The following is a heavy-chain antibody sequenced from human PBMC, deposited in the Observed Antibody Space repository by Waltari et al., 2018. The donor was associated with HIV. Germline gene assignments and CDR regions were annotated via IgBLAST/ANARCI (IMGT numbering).Heavy chain of an antibody. Sequence: QLQLQESGPGLVKPSETLSLTCTVSGGSISSSSYYWGWIRQPPGKGLEWIGSIYYSGSTYYNPSLKSRVTISVDTSKNQFSLKLSSVTAADTAVYYCARGGTMVRGVIINDAFDIWGQGTMVTVSS. CDR1: GGSISSSSYY. D-gene: IGHD3-10*01. V-gene: IGHV4-39*07. J-gene: IGHJ3*02. CDR2: IYYSGST. CDR3: ARGGTMVRGVIINDAFDI.